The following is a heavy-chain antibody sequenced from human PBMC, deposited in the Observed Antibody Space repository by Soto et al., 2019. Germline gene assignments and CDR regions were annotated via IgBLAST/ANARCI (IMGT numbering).Heavy chain of an antibody. J-gene: IGHJ6*04. Sequence: GASGKVSCKASGYTFTSYGISWVRQAPGQGLEWMGWISAYNGNTNYAQKLQGRVTMTTDTSTSTAYMELRSLRSDDTAVYYCARDRYDILTCYYHPPIMDVWGKGTTVTVSA. V-gene: IGHV1-18*01. D-gene: IGHD3-9*01. CDR1: GYTFTSYG. CDR3: ARDRYDILTCYYHPPIMDV. CDR2: ISAYNGNT.